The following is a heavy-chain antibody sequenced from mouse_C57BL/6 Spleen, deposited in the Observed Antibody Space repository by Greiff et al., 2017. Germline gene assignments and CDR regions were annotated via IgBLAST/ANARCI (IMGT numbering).Heavy chain of an antibody. V-gene: IGHV1-22*01. D-gene: IGHD2-1*01. CDR3: ARFLPRWYFDV. Sequence: EVQLQESGPELVKPGASVKMSCKASGYTFTDYNMHWVKQSHGKSLEWIGYINPNNGGTSYNQKFKGKATLTVNKSSSTAYMELRSLTSEDSAVYYCARFLPRWYFDVWGTGTTVTVSS. J-gene: IGHJ1*03. CDR1: GYTFTDYN. CDR2: INPNNGGT.